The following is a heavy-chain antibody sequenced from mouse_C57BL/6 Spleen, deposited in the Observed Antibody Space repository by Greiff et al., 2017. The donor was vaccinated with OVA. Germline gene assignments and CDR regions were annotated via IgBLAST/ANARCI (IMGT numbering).Heavy chain of an antibody. CDR3: AREEGAGTLAWFAY. Sequence: EVMLVESGGGLVKPGGSLKLSCAASGFTFSSYAMSWVRQTPEKRLEWVATISDGGSYTYYPDNVKGRFTISRDNAKNNLYLQMSHLKSEDTAMYYCAREEGAGTLAWFAYWGQGTLVTVSA. V-gene: IGHV5-4*01. CDR2: ISDGGSYT. CDR1: GFTFSSYA. J-gene: IGHJ3*01. D-gene: IGHD4-1*01.